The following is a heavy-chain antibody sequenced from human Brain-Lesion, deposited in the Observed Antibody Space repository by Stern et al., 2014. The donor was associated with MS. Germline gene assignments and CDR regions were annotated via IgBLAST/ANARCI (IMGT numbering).Heavy chain of an antibody. CDR1: GGSISSGGYY. Sequence: VQLVESGPGLVKPSQTLSLSCTVSGGSISSGGYYWSWIRQPAGKGLEWIGRIFNSGSTSYNPSLKSRVPISIDTSKNQFSRRLNPMTAADTAVYYCARGRVVPGFQYYATDVWGQGTTVIVSS. J-gene: IGHJ6*02. D-gene: IGHD2-2*01. V-gene: IGHV4-61*02. CDR2: IFNSGST. CDR3: ARGRVVPGFQYYATDV.